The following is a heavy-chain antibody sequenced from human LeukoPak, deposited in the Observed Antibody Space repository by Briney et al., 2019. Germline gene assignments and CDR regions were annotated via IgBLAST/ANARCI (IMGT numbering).Heavy chain of an antibody. CDR2: IWYDGSNK. Sequence: RGSLRLSCAASGFTFSSYGMHWVRQAPGKGLEWVAVIWYDGSNKYYADSVKGRFTISRDNSKNTLYLQMNSLSAEDTAVYYCARERARYSSSVFDYWGQGTLVTVSS. CDR1: GFTFSSYG. D-gene: IGHD6-13*01. V-gene: IGHV3-33*01. J-gene: IGHJ4*02. CDR3: ARERARYSSSVFDY.